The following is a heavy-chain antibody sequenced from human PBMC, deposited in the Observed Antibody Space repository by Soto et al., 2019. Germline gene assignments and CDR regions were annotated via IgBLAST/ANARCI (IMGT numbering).Heavy chain of an antibody. Sequence: PSETLSLSCAVYGVSFSGYYWSWIRQPPGKGLEWIGEINHSGSTNYNPSLKTRVTISVETSKKQDSLNLSSVTAADTAVYYCARVTGMDVWGQGTTVTVSS. CDR1: GVSFSGYY. J-gene: IGHJ6*02. CDR2: INHSGST. V-gene: IGHV4-34*01. CDR3: ARVTGMDV. D-gene: IGHD2-21*02.